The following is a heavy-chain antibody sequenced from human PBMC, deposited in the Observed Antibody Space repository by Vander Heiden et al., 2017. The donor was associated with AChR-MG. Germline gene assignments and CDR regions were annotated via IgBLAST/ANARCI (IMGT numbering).Heavy chain of an antibody. J-gene: IGHJ4*02. CDR1: GYTFTDYF. CDR2: INPNSGGT. Sequence: QVQLVQSGAEVKKPGASMTVSCKASGYTFTDYFMHWVRQAPGQGLEWMGRINPNSGGTNYAQKFQGRVTVTRDTSISTAYMELSRLRSDDTAVYYCARSSGWPEDYWGQGTLVTVSS. D-gene: IGHD3-10*01. CDR3: ARSSGWPEDY. V-gene: IGHV1-2*06.